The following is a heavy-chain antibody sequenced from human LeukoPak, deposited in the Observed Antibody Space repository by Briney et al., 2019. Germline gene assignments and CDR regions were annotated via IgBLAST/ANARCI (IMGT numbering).Heavy chain of an antibody. Sequence: GGSLRLSCAASGFTFSSYWMSWVRQAPGKGLEWVANIKQDGSEKYYVDSVKGRFTISRDNAKNSLYLQMNSLRAEDTAVYYCAGERYCSSTSCYSAGDYWGQGTLVTVSS. V-gene: IGHV3-7*01. D-gene: IGHD2-2*01. CDR2: IKQDGSEK. CDR3: AGERYCSSTSCYSAGDY. J-gene: IGHJ4*02. CDR1: GFTFSSYW.